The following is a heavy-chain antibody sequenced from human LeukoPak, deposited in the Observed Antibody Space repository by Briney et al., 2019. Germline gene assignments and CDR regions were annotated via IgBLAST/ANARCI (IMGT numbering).Heavy chain of an antibody. CDR3: ARVNRIAAAGTGYYYGMDV. CDR2: ISSSSSYI. V-gene: IGHV3-21*01. D-gene: IGHD6-13*01. J-gene: IGHJ6*02. CDR1: GFTFSSYS. Sequence: GGSLRLSCAASGFTFSSYSMSWVCQAPGKGLEWVSSISSSSSYIYYADSVKGRFTISRDNAKNSLYLQMNSLRAEDTAVYYCARVNRIAAAGTGYYYGMDVWGQGTTVTVSS.